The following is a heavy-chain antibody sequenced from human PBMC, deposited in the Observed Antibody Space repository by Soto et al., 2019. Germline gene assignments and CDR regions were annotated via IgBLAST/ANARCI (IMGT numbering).Heavy chain of an antibody. J-gene: IGHJ4*02. D-gene: IGHD6-19*01. CDR3: ERGAAVAGGEFDY. Sequence: EAPLVESGGGLVQPGGSLRLSCAASGFTFSSYWMSWFRQAPVKGLEWVANIKQDGREKYYVDSVKGRFTISRDNAKNSLYLQINSLRAEDTAVYYCERGAAVAGGEFDYWGKGTLVTVSS. CDR2: IKQDGREK. V-gene: IGHV3-7*01. CDR1: GFTFSSYW.